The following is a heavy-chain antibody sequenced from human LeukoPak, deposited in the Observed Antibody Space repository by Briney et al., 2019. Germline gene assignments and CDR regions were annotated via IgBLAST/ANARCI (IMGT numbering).Heavy chain of an antibody. CDR3: ASSGYSSSWYYL. V-gene: IGHV4-4*02. CDR2: IYHSGST. D-gene: IGHD6-13*01. Sequence: SEALSLTCAVSGGSISSSNWWSWVRQPPGKGLEWIGEIYHSGSTNYNPSLKSRVTISVDKSKNQFSLKLSSVTAADTAVYYCASSGYSSSWYYLWGQGTLVTVSS. CDR1: GGSISSSNW. J-gene: IGHJ4*02.